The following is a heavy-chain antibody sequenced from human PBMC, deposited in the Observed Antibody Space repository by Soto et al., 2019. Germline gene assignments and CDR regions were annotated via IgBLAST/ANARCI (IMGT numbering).Heavy chain of an antibody. J-gene: IGHJ3*01. D-gene: IGHD2-15*01. CDR3: ARSRHETYCASDL. Sequence: EVQLGDSGGGLVQPGGSLRLSCAASEFTFRSYWMHWVRQSPGKGLVWVSRISGDGSSTNYADSVKGRFTISIDNAKNTVYLQIDSLRAEDTDVYYCARSRHETYCASDLWGQGTVVTVSS. V-gene: IGHV3-74*01. CDR2: ISGDGSST. CDR1: EFTFRSYW.